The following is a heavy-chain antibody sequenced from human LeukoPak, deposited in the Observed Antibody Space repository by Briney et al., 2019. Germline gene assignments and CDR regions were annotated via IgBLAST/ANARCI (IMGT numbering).Heavy chain of an antibody. D-gene: IGHD6-19*01. Sequence: GRSLRLSCAASGFSFSIYGMHWVRQAPGKGLEWVAVISYDGSNKYYADSVKGRFTISRDNSKNTLYLQMNSLRAEDTAVYYCAKPEGSGWYFPPPDAFDTWGQGTMVTVSS. V-gene: IGHV3-30*18. CDR3: AKPEGSGWYFPPPDAFDT. J-gene: IGHJ3*02. CDR1: GFSFSIYG. CDR2: ISYDGSNK.